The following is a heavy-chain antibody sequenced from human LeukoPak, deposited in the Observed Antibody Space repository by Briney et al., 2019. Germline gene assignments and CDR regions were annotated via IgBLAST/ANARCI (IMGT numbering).Heavy chain of an antibody. CDR3: AKPSESSGPTPDAFDI. J-gene: IGHJ3*02. CDR1: GFTFSSYG. CDR2: ISYDGSNK. D-gene: IGHD3-22*01. Sequence: GRSLRLSCAASGFTFSSYGTHWVRQAPGKGLEWVAVISYDGSNKYYADSVKGRFTISRDNSKNTLYLQMNSLRAEDTAVYYCAKPSESSGPTPDAFDIWGQGTMVTVSS. V-gene: IGHV3-30*18.